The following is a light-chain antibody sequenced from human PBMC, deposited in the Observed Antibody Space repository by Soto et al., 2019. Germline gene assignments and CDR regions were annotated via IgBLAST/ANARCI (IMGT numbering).Light chain of an antibody. Sequence: QSVLTQPPSVSATPGQTVTISCSGSNANIGNNYVSWYQQLPGTAPKLLIYDNNKRPSEIPDRFSGSKSGPSATLGITGLQTGDEADYYCGTWDSSLSAGVFXTRTKVTVL. CDR2: DNN. CDR3: GTWDSSLSAGV. J-gene: IGLJ1*01. CDR1: NANIGNNY. V-gene: IGLV1-51*01.